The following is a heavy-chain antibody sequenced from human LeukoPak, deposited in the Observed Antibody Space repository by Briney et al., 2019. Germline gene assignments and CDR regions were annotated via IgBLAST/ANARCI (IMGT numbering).Heavy chain of an antibody. CDR3: ARRGGYGSGSFDYYYYGMDV. CDR2: LYPGDSDT. CDR1: GYTFANYW. J-gene: IGHJ6*02. D-gene: IGHD3-10*01. Sequence: GESLKISCKGSGYTFANYWVGWVRQMPGKGLEWVGILYPGDSDTRYSPSFQGQVTISADKSISTAYLQWSSLKASDTAMYYCARRGGYGSGSFDYYYYGMDVWGQGTTVTVSS. V-gene: IGHV5-51*01.